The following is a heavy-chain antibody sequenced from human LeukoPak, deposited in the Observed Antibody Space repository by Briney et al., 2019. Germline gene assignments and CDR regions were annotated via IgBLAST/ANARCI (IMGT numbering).Heavy chain of an antibody. CDR1: GYTFTGYY. Sequence: SVKVSCKASGYTFTGYYMHWVRQAPGQGLEWMGWINGNSGGTNYAQKFQGRVTMTRDTSISTAYMELSRLRADDTAVYYCARENVVTAIFDYWGQGTLVTVSS. V-gene: IGHV1-2*02. D-gene: IGHD2-21*02. CDR3: ARENVVTAIFDY. J-gene: IGHJ4*02. CDR2: INGNSGGT.